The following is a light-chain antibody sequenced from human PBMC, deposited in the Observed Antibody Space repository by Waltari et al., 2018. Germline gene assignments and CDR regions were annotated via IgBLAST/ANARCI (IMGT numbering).Light chain of an antibody. Sequence: KFMLTQPHSVSESPGKTVTISCTGSSGSIAITIVPWYQQRPGSAPITVIYEDSSRPSGVPHRFSGSIDKSSNSASLTIAGVQTEDEADYYCQSYDGSDWVFGGGTRLTVL. V-gene: IGLV6-57*02. CDR3: QSYDGSDWV. CDR1: SGSIAITI. CDR2: EDS. J-gene: IGLJ2*01.